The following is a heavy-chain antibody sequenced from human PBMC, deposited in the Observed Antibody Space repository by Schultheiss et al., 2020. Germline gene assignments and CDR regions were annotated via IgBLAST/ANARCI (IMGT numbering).Heavy chain of an antibody. V-gene: IGHV1-69*13. J-gene: IGHJ6*04. D-gene: IGHD6-6*01. CDR3: ARDKWAARGDYYYYGMDV. CDR2: IIPIFGTA. Sequence: SVKVSCKASGGTFSSYAISWVRQAPGQGLGWMGGIIPIFGTATYAQKFQGRVTINAVESTSTAYMELSSLRSEDTAVYYCARDKWAARGDYYYYGMDVWGKGTTVTVSS. CDR1: GGTFSSYA.